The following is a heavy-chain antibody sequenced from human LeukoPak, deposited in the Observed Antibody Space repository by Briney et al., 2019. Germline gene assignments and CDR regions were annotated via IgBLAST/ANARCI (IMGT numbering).Heavy chain of an antibody. V-gene: IGHV3-21*04. Sequence: GGSLRLSCVASGFTFSSYSMNWVRQAPGKGLEWVSVISSSSRNIYYADSVKGRFTISRDNAKSSLSLQMNSLRAEDTAVYYCASRGGIYYWGQGTLVTVSS. D-gene: IGHD3-16*01. CDR2: ISSSSRNI. CDR3: ASRGGIYY. J-gene: IGHJ4*02. CDR1: GFTFSSYS.